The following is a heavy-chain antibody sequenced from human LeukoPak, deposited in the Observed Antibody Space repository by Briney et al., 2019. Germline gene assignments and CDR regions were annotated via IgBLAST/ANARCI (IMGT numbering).Heavy chain of an antibody. D-gene: IGHD2/OR15-2a*01. Sequence: GGSLRLSCAASGFTFSTYAMGWVRQAPGKGLEWVSTISGSGGSTDYADSVKGRFTISRDNSKSTLYLQMNTLRAEDTAVYFCASDRNSNNWFYYWGQGTLVTVSS. J-gene: IGHJ4*02. CDR1: GFTFSTYA. CDR2: ISGSGGST. CDR3: ASDRNSNNWFYY. V-gene: IGHV3-23*01.